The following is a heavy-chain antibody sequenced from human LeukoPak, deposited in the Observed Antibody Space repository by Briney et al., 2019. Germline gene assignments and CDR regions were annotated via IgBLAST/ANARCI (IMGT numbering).Heavy chain of an antibody. Sequence: ESGPTLVKPTQTLTLTCTFSGFSLSTSGVGVGWIRQPPGKALEWLALNYWDDDKRYSASLKSRLTITKDSSKNQVVLTMTNMDVVDTATYYCAHRGTVTTRYVYFDYWGQGTLVTVSS. J-gene: IGHJ4*02. D-gene: IGHD4-17*01. V-gene: IGHV2-5*02. CDR3: AHRGTVTTRYVYFDY. CDR1: GFSLSTSGVG. CDR2: NYWDDDK.